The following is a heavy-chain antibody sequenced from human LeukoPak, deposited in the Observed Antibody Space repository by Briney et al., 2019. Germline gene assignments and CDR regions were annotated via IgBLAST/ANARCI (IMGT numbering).Heavy chain of an antibody. CDR1: GFTFSSYE. CDR2: ISSSGSTI. CDR3: ARDGEPYYYDSSGLTWFDP. V-gene: IGHV3-48*03. J-gene: IGHJ5*02. D-gene: IGHD3-22*01. Sequence: GGSLRLSCAASGFTFSSYEMNWVRQAPGKGLEWVSYISSSGSTIYYADSVKGRFTISRDNAKNSLYLQMNSLRAEDTALYYCARDGEPYYYDSSGLTWFDPWGQGTLVTVSS.